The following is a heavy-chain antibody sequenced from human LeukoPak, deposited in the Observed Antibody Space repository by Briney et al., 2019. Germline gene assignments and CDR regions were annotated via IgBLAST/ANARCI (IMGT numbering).Heavy chain of an antibody. Sequence: PGGSLRLSCAASGFTFSSYSMNWVRQAPGKGLEWVSYISSSSSTIYYADSVKGRFTISRDNAKNSLYLQMNSLRSEDTAVYYCAILTGLEGTTYWGQGTLVTVSS. CDR2: ISSSSSTI. CDR3: AILTGLEGTTY. D-gene: IGHD2/OR15-2a*01. J-gene: IGHJ4*02. CDR1: GFTFSSYS. V-gene: IGHV3-48*01.